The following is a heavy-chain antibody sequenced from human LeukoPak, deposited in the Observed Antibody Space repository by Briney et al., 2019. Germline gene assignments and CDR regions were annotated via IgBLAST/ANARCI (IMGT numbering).Heavy chain of an antibody. V-gene: IGHV3-23*01. Sequence: GGSLRLSCAASRFTFSSYAMSWVRQAPGKGLEWVSAISGSGGSTYYADSVKGRFTISRDNSKNTLYLQMNSLRAEDTAVYYCAKDHYYDSSGYAHYWGQGTLVTVSS. CDR2: ISGSGGST. J-gene: IGHJ4*02. D-gene: IGHD3-22*01. CDR1: RFTFSSYA. CDR3: AKDHYYDSSGYAHY.